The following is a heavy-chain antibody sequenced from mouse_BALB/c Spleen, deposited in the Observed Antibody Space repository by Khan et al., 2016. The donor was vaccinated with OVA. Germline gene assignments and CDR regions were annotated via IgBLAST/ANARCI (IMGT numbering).Heavy chain of an antibody. Sequence: EVQLKESGPGLVKPSQSLSLTCTVTGYSITSDYAWNWIRQFPGNKLEWMGFISYSGNTNYNPPLKSRISITRDTSKNQFFLQLNSVTTEDTATYYCARVYGGDFDYWGQGTTLTVSS. CDR1: GYSITSDYA. CDR3: ARVYGGDFDY. CDR2: ISYSGNT. J-gene: IGHJ2*01. D-gene: IGHD1-1*01. V-gene: IGHV3-2*02.